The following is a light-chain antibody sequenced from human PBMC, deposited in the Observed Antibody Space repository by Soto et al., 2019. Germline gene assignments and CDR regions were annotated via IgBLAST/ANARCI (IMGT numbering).Light chain of an antibody. J-gene: IGKJ5*01. CDR2: AAS. Sequence: DIQMTQSPSTLSASVGDRVTITCRASQSISSWLAWYQQKPGKAPKLLIYAASSLQSGVPSRFSSSGSGTDFTLTISSLQPEDFATYYCQQSYSTPPFTFGQGTRLENK. CDR3: QQSYSTPPFT. CDR1: QSISSW. V-gene: IGKV1-39*01.